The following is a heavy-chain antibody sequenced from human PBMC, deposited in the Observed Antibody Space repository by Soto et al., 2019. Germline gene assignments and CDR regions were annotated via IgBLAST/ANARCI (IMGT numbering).Heavy chain of an antibody. CDR2: IIPIFGTA. J-gene: IGHJ4*02. CDR1: GGTFSSYA. Sequence: SVKVSCKASGGTFSSYAISWVRQAPGQGLEWMGGIIPIFGTANYAQKFQGRVTITADKSTSTAYMELSSLRPEDTAVYYCAREKRDTAMVTDYWGQGTLVTVSS. CDR3: AREKRDTAMVTDY. D-gene: IGHD5-18*01. V-gene: IGHV1-69*06.